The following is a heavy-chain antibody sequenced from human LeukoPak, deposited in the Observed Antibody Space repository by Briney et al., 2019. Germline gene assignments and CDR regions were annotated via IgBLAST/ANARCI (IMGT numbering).Heavy chain of an antibody. V-gene: IGHV3-30-3*01. CDR3: ARDLDLREYSSSNAFDI. Sequence: TGRSLRLSCAASGFTFSSYAMHWVRQAPGKGLEWVAVISYDGSNKYYADSVKGRFTISRDNSKNTLYLQMNSLRAEDTAVYYCARDLDLREYSSSNAFDIWGQGTMVTVSS. D-gene: IGHD6-6*01. J-gene: IGHJ3*02. CDR1: GFTFSSYA. CDR2: ISYDGSNK.